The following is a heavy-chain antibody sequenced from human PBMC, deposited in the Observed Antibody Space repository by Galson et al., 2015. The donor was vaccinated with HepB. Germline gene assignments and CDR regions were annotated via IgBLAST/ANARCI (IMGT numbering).Heavy chain of an antibody. Sequence: KVSCKASGYTFTSYGISWVRQAPGQGLEWMGIINPSGGSTSYAQKFQGRVTMTRDTSTSTVYMELSSLRSEDTAVYYCARVDSSSQDYWGQGTLVTVSS. CDR3: ARVDSSSQDY. J-gene: IGHJ4*02. D-gene: IGHD6-6*01. CDR1: GYTFTSYG. CDR2: INPSGGST. V-gene: IGHV1-46*01.